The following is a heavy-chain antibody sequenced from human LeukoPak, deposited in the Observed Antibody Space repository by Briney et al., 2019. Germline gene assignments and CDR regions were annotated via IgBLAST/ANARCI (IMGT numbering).Heavy chain of an antibody. D-gene: IGHD3-10*01. J-gene: IGHJ5*02. CDR1: GYSFTSYW. CDR2: IYPGDSDT. CDR3: ARLSYYYGSGDNWFDP. V-gene: IGHV5-51*01. Sequence: GESLKISCKGSGYSFTSYWIGWVRQMPGKGLEWMGIIYPGDSDTRYSPSFQGQVTISADKSISTAYLQWSSLKASDTAMYYCARLSYYYGSGDNWFDPWGQGTLVTVSS.